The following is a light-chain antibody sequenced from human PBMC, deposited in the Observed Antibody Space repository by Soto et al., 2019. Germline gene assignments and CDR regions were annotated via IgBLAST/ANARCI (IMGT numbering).Light chain of an antibody. CDR3: QQYSGYPWT. CDR2: DAS. J-gene: IGKJ1*01. V-gene: IGKV1-5*01. CDR1: QSVSSW. Sequence: DIQMTQSPSTLSASVGDRVTITCRASQSVSSWLAWYQQKPGKAPKLLIYDASSLESGVPSRFSGSGSGTEFTLTISSLQPDDFATYYCQQYSGYPWTFGHGTKVEIK.